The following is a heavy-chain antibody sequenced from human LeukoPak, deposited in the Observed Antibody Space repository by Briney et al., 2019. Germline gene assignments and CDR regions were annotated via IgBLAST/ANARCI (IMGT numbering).Heavy chain of an antibody. CDR2: INPNSGGT. J-gene: IGHJ5*02. CDR1: GYTFTGYY. D-gene: IGHD6-13*01. V-gene: IGHV1-2*02. Sequence: ASVKVSCKAPGYTFTGYYMHWMRQAPGQGLEWMGWINPNSGGTNYAQKFQGRVTMTRDTSISTAYMELSRLRSDDTAVYYCARAGIAAALHWFDPWGQGTLVTVSS. CDR3: ARAGIAAALHWFDP.